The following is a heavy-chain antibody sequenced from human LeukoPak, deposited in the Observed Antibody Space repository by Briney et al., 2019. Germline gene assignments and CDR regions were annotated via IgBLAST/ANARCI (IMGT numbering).Heavy chain of an antibody. CDR3: ARGLDIVVVPAAMHDDY. V-gene: IGHV1-46*01. J-gene: IGHJ4*02. Sequence: AAVNVSCKASGYTFTSYYMHWVRQAPGQGLEWMGIINPSGGSTSYAQKFQGRVTMTRDTSTSTVYMELSSLRSEDTAVYYCARGLDIVVVPAAMHDDYWGQGTLVTVSS. CDR2: INPSGGST. D-gene: IGHD2-2*03. CDR1: GYTFTSYY.